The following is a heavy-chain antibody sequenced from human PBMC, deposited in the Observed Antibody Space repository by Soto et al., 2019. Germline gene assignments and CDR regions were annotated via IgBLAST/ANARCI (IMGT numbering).Heavy chain of an antibody. Sequence: GGSLRLSCAASGFTASSNYMSWVRQAPGKGLEWVSVIFTGGSTYYADSVKGRFTISRHSSMNTVYLQMDSLRAEDTAVYYCARDRQSSGWLDAFDIWGQGTMVTVSS. D-gene: IGHD6-19*01. V-gene: IGHV3-53*04. CDR1: GFTASSNY. J-gene: IGHJ3*02. CDR3: ARDRQSSGWLDAFDI. CDR2: IFTGGST.